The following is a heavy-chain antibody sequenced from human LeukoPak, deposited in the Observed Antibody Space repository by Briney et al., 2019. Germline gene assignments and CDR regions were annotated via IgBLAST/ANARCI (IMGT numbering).Heavy chain of an antibody. V-gene: IGHV4-30-2*01. Sequence: PSQTLSLTCAVSGGSISSGGYSWSWIRQPPGKGLEWIGYIYHSGSTYYNPSLKSRVTISVDRSKNQFSLKLSSVTAADTAVYYCARGFWGVMFDYWGQGTLVTVSS. D-gene: IGHD3-16*01. J-gene: IGHJ4*02. CDR2: IYHSGST. CDR3: ARGFWGVMFDY. CDR1: GGSISSGGYS.